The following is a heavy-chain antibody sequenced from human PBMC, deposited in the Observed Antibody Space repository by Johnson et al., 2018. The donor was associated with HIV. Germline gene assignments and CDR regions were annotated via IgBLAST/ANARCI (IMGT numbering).Heavy chain of an antibody. J-gene: IGHJ3*01. Sequence: QVQLVESGGGLVKPGGSLRLSCVTSGFCFSTYYMSWIRQAPGKGLECLSYISSSGSSIYYTDSVKGRLTISRDNTKKTLYLQMNSLTADEPAIYYCARDATPWGGDYVGYAFDLWGQGTNVIVSS. CDR3: ARDATPWGGDYVGYAFDL. V-gene: IGHV3-11*04. CDR1: GFCFSTYY. CDR2: ISSSGSSI. D-gene: IGHD4-17*01.